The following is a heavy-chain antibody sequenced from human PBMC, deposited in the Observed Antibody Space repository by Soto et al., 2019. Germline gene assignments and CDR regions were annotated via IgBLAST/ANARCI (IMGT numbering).Heavy chain of an antibody. CDR1: GFTFSSFA. D-gene: IGHD6-13*01. CDR3: ARERYIAAAATGIFGY. V-gene: IGHV3-30-3*01. J-gene: IGHJ4*02. CDR2: ISFDGNVK. Sequence: VQLVESGGGVVQPGRSLRLSCAASGFTFSSFAMHWVRQAPGKGLEWVTVISFDGNVKHYANSVKGRFTISRDNSENMLYLQMNSLRAEDTAVYYCARERYIAAAATGIFGYWGQGTLVTVSS.